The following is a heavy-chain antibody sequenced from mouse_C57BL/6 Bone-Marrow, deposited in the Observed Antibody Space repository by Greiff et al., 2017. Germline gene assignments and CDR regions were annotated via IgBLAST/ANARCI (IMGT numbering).Heavy chain of an antibody. V-gene: IGHV1-78*01. CDR2: IYPRDGST. D-gene: IGHD3-3*01. Sequence: VKLMESDAELVKPGASVKISCKASGYTFTDHTIHWMKQRPEQGLEWIGYIYPRDGSTKYNEKFKGKATLTADKSSSTAYMQLNSLTSEDSAVYFCAREGRDWYFDVWGTGTTVTVSS. CDR1: GYTFTDHT. CDR3: AREGRDWYFDV. J-gene: IGHJ1*03.